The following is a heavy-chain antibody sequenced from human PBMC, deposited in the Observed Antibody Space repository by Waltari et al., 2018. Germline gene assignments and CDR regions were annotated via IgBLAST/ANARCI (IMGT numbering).Heavy chain of an antibody. V-gene: IGHV1-3*01. J-gene: IGHJ4*02. Sequence: QVQLVQSGAEVKKPGASVKVSCKASGYTFTSYAMHWVRQAPGQRLEWMGWINAGNGNTKYSQKFQGRVTITRDTSASTAYMELSSLRSEDTAMYYCARVIGSGSYHYFDYWGQGTLVTVSS. D-gene: IGHD3-10*01. CDR1: GYTFTSYA. CDR3: ARVIGSGSYHYFDY. CDR2: INAGNGNT.